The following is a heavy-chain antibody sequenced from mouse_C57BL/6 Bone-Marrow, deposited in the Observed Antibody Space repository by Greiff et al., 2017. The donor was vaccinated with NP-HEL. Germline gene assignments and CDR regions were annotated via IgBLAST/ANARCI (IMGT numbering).Heavy chain of an antibody. CDR1: GFNIKDDY. V-gene: IGHV14-4*01. CDR3: TTHYYYGSSPYWYFDV. Sequence: VQLQQSGAELVRPGASVKLSCTASGFNIKDDYMHWVKQRPEQGLEWIGWIDPENGDTDYASKFQGKATITADTSSNTAYLQLSSLTSEDTAVYYCTTHYYYGSSPYWYFDVWGTGTTVTVSS. CDR2: IDPENGDT. J-gene: IGHJ1*03. D-gene: IGHD1-1*01.